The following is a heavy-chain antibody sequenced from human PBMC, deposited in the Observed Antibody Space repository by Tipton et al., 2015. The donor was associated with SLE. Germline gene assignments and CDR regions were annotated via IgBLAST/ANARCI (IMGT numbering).Heavy chain of an antibody. V-gene: IGHV4-61*09. CDR3: ARDRGVVVVAARRGAFDI. Sequence: TLSLTCTVSGGSVSSGSYYWSWFRQPAGKGLEWIGYIYTSGSTNYNPSLKSRVTISVDTSKNQFSLKLSSVTAADTAVYYCARDRGVVVVAARRGAFDIWGQGTMVTVSS. J-gene: IGHJ3*02. CDR2: IYTSGST. CDR1: GGSVSSGSYY. D-gene: IGHD2-15*01.